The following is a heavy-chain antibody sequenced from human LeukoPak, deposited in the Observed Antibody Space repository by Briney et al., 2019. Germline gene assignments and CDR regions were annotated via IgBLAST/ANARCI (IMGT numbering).Heavy chain of an antibody. CDR3: APQLGRLTDY. J-gene: IGHJ4*02. Sequence: GASVKVSCKASGYTFTAYNMDWVRQAPGQGLEWMGWINPNSGGTNYAQEFQGRVTMTRDTTVSTAYMELSRLRSDDTAVYYCAPQLGRLTDYWGQGTLVTVSS. CDR1: GYTFTAYN. D-gene: IGHD7-27*01. V-gene: IGHV1-2*02. CDR2: INPNSGGT.